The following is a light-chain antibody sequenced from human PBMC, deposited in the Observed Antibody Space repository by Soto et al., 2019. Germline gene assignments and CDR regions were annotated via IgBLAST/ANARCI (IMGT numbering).Light chain of an antibody. V-gene: IGLV6-57*01. Sequence: NFMLTQPHSVSESPGKTVTISCTRSSGNIASNYVQWYQQRPGGSPTTVIFDDDQRPSGVPDRFSGSIDSSSNSASLTISGLKTEDEADYYCQSYDSSSLWVFGGGIKVTVL. CDR2: DDD. CDR1: SGNIASNY. CDR3: QSYDSSSLWV. J-gene: IGLJ3*02.